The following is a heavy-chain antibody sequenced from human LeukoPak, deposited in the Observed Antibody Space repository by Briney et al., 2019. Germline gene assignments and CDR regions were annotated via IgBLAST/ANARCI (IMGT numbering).Heavy chain of an antibody. CDR3: TTTPYYYDSSGYYYYYYYYMDV. J-gene: IGHJ6*03. CDR2: IRSKANSYAT. CDR1: GFTFSSYS. Sequence: PGGSLRLSCAASGFTFSSYSMNWVRQASGKGLEWVGRIRSKANSYATAYAASVKGRFTNSRDDSKNTAYLQMNSMKTEDTAVYYCTTTPYYYDSSGYYYYYYYYMDVWGKGTTVTISS. V-gene: IGHV3-73*01. D-gene: IGHD3-22*01.